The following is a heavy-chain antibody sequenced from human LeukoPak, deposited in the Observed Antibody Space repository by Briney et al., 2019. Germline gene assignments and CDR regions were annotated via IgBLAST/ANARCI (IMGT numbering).Heavy chain of an antibody. J-gene: IGHJ5*02. V-gene: IGHV3-23*01. D-gene: IGHD1-26*01. Sequence: GGSLRLSCAASGFTFNTFAMNWVRQAPGQGLEWVSTISSSGTTTYYADSVKGRFTISRDNSKNTLYLQMNSLRAEDSAVYYCAKDSPILGSTSWLDPWGQGTLVTVSS. CDR2: ISSSGTTT. CDR1: GFTFNTFA. CDR3: AKDSPILGSTSWLDP.